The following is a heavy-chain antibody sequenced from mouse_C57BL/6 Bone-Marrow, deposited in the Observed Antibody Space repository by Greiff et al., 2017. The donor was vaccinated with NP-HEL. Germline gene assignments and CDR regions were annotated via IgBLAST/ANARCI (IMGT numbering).Heavy chain of an antibody. D-gene: IGHD3-2*02. V-gene: IGHV5-2*01. CDR2: INSDGGST. CDR1: EYEFPSHD. Sequence: DVQLVESGGGLVQPGESLKLSCESNEYEFPSHDMSWVRKTPVKRLELVAAINSDGGSTYYPDTMERRFIISRDNTKKTLYLQMSSLRSEDTALYYCAIPRQLMLRVDYWGQGTTLTVSS. CDR3: AIPRQLMLRVDY. J-gene: IGHJ2*01.